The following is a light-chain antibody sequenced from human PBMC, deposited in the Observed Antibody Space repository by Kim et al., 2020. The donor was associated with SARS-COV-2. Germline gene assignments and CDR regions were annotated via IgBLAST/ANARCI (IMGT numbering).Light chain of an antibody. V-gene: IGLV9-49*01. J-gene: IGLJ3*02. CDR1: SGYSNYK. CDR3: GADHGSGGNFVWV. CDR2: VGTGGIVG. Sequence: QPVLTQPPSASASLGASVTLTCTLSSGYSNYKVDWYQQRPGKGPRFVMRVGTGGIVGSKGDGIPDRFSVLGSGLNRYLTIKNIQEEDESDYHCGADHGSGGNFVWVFGGGTQLIVL.